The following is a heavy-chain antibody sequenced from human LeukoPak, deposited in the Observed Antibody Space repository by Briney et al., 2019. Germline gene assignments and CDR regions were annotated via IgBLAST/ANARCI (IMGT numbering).Heavy chain of an antibody. D-gene: IGHD3-22*01. CDR2: ISAYNGNT. Sequence: GASVKVSCKASGYTFTSYGISWVRQAPGQGLEWMGWISAYNGNTNYAQKFQGRVTITADESTSTAYMELSSLRSEDTAVYYCARAANYDSSGPFDYWGQGTLVTVSS. CDR3: ARAANYDSSGPFDY. CDR1: GYTFTSYG. J-gene: IGHJ4*02. V-gene: IGHV1-18*01.